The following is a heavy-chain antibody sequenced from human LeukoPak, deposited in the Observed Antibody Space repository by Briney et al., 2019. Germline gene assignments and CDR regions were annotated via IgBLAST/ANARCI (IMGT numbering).Heavy chain of an antibody. CDR1: GYTFTSYY. Sequence: ASVKVSCKASGYTFTSYYMHWVRQAPGQGLEWMGIINPSGGSTSYAQKFQGRVTMTRDMSTSTVYMDLSSLRSEDTAVYYCARDPEHFDLYESSGQLDSWGQGTQVTVPS. J-gene: IGHJ4*02. CDR2: INPSGGST. D-gene: IGHD3-22*01. V-gene: IGHV1-46*01. CDR3: ARDPEHFDLYESSGQLDS.